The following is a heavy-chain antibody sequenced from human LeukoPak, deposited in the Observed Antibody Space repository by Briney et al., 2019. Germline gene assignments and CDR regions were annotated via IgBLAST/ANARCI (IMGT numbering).Heavy chain of an antibody. V-gene: IGHV4-4*07. D-gene: IGHD2-15*01. CDR1: GGSISSYY. CDR3: ARASIGQPHCSGGSCYSFDP. CDR2: IYTSGST. J-gene: IGHJ5*02. Sequence: SETLSLTCTVSGGSISSYYWSWIRQPAGKGLEWIGRIYTSGSTNYNPSLKSRVTMSVDTSKNQFSLKLSSVTAADTAVYYCARASIGQPHCSGGSCYSFDPWGQGTLVTVSS.